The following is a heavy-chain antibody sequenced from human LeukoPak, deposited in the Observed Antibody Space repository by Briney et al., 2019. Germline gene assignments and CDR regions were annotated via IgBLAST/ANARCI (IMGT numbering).Heavy chain of an antibody. Sequence: GGSLRLSCAASGFTFSNAWMSWVRQAPGKGLEWVSLIYSGGGTEYADSVKGRFTISRDNSKNTLFLQMNSLRAEDTAVYYCAKGVRSGLDDYWGQGTLVTVSS. V-gene: IGHV3-53*01. CDR2: IYSGGGT. J-gene: IGHJ4*02. CDR1: GFTFSNAW. CDR3: AKGVRSGLDDY. D-gene: IGHD4-17*01.